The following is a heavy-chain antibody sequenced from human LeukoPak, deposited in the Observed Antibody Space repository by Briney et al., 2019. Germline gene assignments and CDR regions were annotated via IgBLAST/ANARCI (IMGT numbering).Heavy chain of an antibody. J-gene: IGHJ4*02. CDR1: GGSISSYY. D-gene: IGHD3-9*01. CDR3: ARLGLRYFDFDY. CDR2: IYTSGST. V-gene: IGHV4-4*07. Sequence: PSETLSLTCTVSGGSISSYYWSWIRQPAGKGLEWIGRIYTSGSTNYNPSLKSRVTMSVDTSKNQFSLKLSSVTAADTAAVYCARLGLRYFDFDYWSQGTLVTVPS.